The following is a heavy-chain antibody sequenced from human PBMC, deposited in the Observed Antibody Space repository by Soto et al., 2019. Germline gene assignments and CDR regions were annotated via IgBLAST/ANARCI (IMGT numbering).Heavy chain of an antibody. CDR1: GFTFSSYA. CDR2: ISGSGGST. D-gene: IGHD3-3*01. V-gene: IGHV3-23*01. Sequence: GGSLRLSCAASGFTFSSYAMSWVRQAPGKELEWVSAISGSGGSTYYADSVKGRFTISRDNSKNTLYLQMNSLRAEDTAVYYCAKDQYYDFWSGYYRNYYYYGMDVWGQGTTVTVSS. CDR3: AKDQYYDFWSGYYRNYYYYGMDV. J-gene: IGHJ6*02.